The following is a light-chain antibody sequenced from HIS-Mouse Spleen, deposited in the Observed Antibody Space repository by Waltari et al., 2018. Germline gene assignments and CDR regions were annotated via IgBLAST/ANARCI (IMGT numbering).Light chain of an antibody. CDR2: KRS. CDR1: VLAKKY. CDR3: YSAADNSGV. V-gene: IGLV3-27*01. Sequence: SYELTQPSSVSVSPVQTARITCPGDVLAKKYARWFQQTQSQAPVLVIYKRSERPSGIPGRFAGYSSGTTVTLTIGGAQVEDEADYYCYSAADNSGVFGGGTKLTVL. J-gene: IGLJ2*01.